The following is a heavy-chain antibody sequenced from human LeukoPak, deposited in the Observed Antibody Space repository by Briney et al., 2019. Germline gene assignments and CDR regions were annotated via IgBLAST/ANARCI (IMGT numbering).Heavy chain of an antibody. J-gene: IGHJ4*02. CDR3: ARDRSADCSLDY. Sequence: ASVRVSCKASGYTFTDYYMHWVRQAPGQGPEWMGWINPNSAATNYAQKFQGRVAMTRDTSISTAYMELSILRSDDTAVYYCARDRSADCSLDYWGQGTLVTVSS. D-gene: IGHD2-21*02. V-gene: IGHV1-2*02. CDR1: GYTFTDYY. CDR2: INPNSAAT.